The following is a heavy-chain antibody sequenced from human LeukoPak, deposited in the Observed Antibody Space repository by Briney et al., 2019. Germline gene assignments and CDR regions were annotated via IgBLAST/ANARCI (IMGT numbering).Heavy chain of an antibody. V-gene: IGHV5-10-1*01. CDR3: ARSSSRYDTTRTAFDI. Sequence: GESLQISCQCSGYSFTSYWISWVRQMPGEGLEWMGRIDPSDSYTSYSPSFQGHVTISADKSISTAYLQWSSLKASDTAMYYCARSSSRYDTTRTAFDIWGQGTMVTVSS. J-gene: IGHJ3*02. CDR2: IDPSDSYT. CDR1: GYSFTSYW. D-gene: IGHD3-3*01.